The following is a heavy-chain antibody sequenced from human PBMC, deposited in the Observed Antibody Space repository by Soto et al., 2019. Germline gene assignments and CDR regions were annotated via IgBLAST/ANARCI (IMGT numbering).Heavy chain of an antibody. J-gene: IGHJ4*02. D-gene: IGHD4-17*01. Sequence: EVQLLESGGGLVQPGGSLRLSCAASGFTFSSYAMNWVRQAPGKGLDWVSTISGSGISTYYADSAKGRFTISRDNSXNTLYLQMNRLRAEDTAVYYCAKERQATTVTLPDYWGQGTLVTVSS. CDR2: ISGSGIST. V-gene: IGHV3-23*01. CDR1: GFTFSSYA. CDR3: AKERQATTVTLPDY.